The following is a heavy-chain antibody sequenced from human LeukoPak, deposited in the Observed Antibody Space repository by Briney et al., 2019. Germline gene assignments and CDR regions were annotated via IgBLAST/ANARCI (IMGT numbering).Heavy chain of an antibody. CDR1: GYTFTSYA. CDR3: ARTTMVRGTYYMDV. J-gene: IGHJ6*03. CDR2: INTNTGNP. D-gene: IGHD3-10*01. V-gene: IGHV7-4-1*02. Sequence: ASVKVSCKASGYTFTSYAMNWVRQAPGQGPEWMGWINTNTGNPTYAQGFTGRFVFSLDTSVSTAYLQISSLKAEDTAVYYCARTTMVRGTYYMDVWGKGTTVTVSS.